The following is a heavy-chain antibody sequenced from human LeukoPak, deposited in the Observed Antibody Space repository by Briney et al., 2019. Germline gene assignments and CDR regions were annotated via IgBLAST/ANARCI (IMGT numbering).Heavy chain of an antibody. J-gene: IGHJ6*04. Sequence: GGSLRLSCAASGFTFSSYSMNWVRQAPGKGLEWVSSISSSSSYIYYADSVKGRFTISRDNAKNSLYLQMTSLRAEDTAVYYCAELGITMIGGVWGKGTTVTISS. D-gene: IGHD3-10*02. CDR1: GFTFSSYS. CDR2: ISSSSSYI. CDR3: AELGITMIGGV. V-gene: IGHV3-21*01.